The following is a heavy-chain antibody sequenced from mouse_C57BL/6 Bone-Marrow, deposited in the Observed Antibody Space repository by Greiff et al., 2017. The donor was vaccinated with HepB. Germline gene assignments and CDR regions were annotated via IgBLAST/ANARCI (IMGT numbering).Heavy chain of an antibody. CDR1: GYSITSGYY. Sequence: DVKLQESGPGLVKPSQSLSLTCSVTGYSITSGYYWNWIRQFPGNKLEWMGYISYDGSNNYNPSLKNRILITRDTSKNQFFLKLNSVTTEDTATYYCARGAVVAEYYFDYWGQGTTLTVSS. D-gene: IGHD1-1*01. CDR2: ISYDGSN. CDR3: ARGAVVAEYYFDY. V-gene: IGHV3-6*01. J-gene: IGHJ2*01.